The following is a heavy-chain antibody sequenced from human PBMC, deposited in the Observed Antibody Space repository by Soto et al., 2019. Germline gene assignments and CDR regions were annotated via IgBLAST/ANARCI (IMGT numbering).Heavy chain of an antibody. D-gene: IGHD3-3*01. CDR1: GGTFSSYA. CDR3: ARGSTGVFQDFWSGYPTSYYYYYGMDV. V-gene: IGHV1-69*06. J-gene: IGHJ6*02. CDR2: IITIFGTA. Sequence: SVKISCKASGGTFSSYAISWVRQAPAQGLEWMGVIITIFGTANYAQKFQGRVTITADKSTSTAYMELRSLRSEDTAVYYCARGSTGVFQDFWSGYPTSYYYYYGMDVWGQGTTVTVSS.